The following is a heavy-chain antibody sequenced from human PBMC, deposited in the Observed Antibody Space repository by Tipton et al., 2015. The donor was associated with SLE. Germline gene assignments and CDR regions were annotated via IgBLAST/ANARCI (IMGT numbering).Heavy chain of an antibody. J-gene: IGHJ4*02. CDR3: ARDRVAAVPYYFDY. CDR2: ISSSSSYI. Sequence: GSLRLSCAASGFTFSSYSMNWVRQAPGKGLEWVSSISSSSSYIYYADSVKGRFTISRDNAKNSLYLQMNSLRAEDTAVYYCARDRVAAVPYYFDYWGQGTLVTVSS. V-gene: IGHV3-21*01. CDR1: GFTFSSYS. D-gene: IGHD6-13*01.